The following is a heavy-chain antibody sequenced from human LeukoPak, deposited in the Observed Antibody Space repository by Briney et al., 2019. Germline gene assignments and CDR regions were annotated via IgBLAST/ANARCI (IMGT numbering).Heavy chain of an antibody. D-gene: IGHD2-15*01. CDR1: GGTFSSYA. J-gene: IGHJ3*02. CDR3: ARDSDCSGGSCYHDAFDI. V-gene: IGHV1-69*04. Sequence: ASVKVSCKASGGTFSSYAISWVRQAPGQGLEWVGRIIPILGIANYAQKFQGRVTITADKSTSTAYMELSSLRSEDTAVYYCARDSDCSGGSCYHDAFDIWGQGTMVTVSS. CDR2: IIPILGIA.